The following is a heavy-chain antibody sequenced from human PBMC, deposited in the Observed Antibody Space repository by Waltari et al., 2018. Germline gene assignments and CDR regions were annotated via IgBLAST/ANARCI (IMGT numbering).Heavy chain of an antibody. D-gene: IGHD1-26*01. CDR3: AKDSSGSYWGYYYYGMDV. Sequence: QVQLVESGGGVVQPGRSLRLSCAASGFTFSSYGMHWFHQAPGKGLEWVAVISYDGSNKYYADSVKGRFTISRDNSKNTLYLQMNSLRAEDTAVYYCAKDSSGSYWGYYYYGMDVWGQGTTVTVSS. V-gene: IGHV3-30*18. J-gene: IGHJ6*02. CDR1: GFTFSSYG. CDR2: ISYDGSNK.